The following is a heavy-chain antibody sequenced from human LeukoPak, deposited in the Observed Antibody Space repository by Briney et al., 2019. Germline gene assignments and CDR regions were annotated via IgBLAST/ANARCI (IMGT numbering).Heavy chain of an antibody. Sequence: GASVKVSCKASGGTFSSYAISWVRQAPGQGLGWMGGIIPIFGTANYAQKFQGRVTITADESTSTAYMELSSLRSEDTAVYYCARDPIVVVPAATSYYYYGMDVWGQGTTVTVSS. CDR3: ARDPIVVVPAATSYYYYGMDV. CDR2: IIPIFGTA. J-gene: IGHJ6*02. D-gene: IGHD2-2*01. V-gene: IGHV1-69*13. CDR1: GGTFSSYA.